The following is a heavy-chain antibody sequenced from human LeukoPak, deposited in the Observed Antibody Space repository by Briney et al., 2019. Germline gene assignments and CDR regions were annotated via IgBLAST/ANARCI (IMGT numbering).Heavy chain of an antibody. Sequence: ASVKVSCKASGYTFTSYYMHWVRQAPGQGLEWMGIINPSGGSTSYAQKFQGRVTMTRDTSTSTVYMELSSLRSEDTAVYYCASSVVVPAAARGAFDIWDQGTMVTVSS. CDR2: INPSGGST. CDR1: GYTFTSYY. J-gene: IGHJ3*02. D-gene: IGHD2-2*01. CDR3: ASSVVVPAAARGAFDI. V-gene: IGHV1-46*03.